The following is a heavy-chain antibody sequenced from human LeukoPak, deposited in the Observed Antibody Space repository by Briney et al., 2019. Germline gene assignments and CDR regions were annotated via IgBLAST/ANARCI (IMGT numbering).Heavy chain of an antibody. Sequence: GGSLRLSCAASGFTFSSYAMSWVRQAPGKGLEWVSTISGNGDYTYYADSVKGRFTISRDNSKNTLYLQMNSLRADDTAVYYCAKRGIAAAASFDYWGQGSLVTVSS. J-gene: IGHJ4*02. CDR1: GFTFSSYA. V-gene: IGHV3-23*01. D-gene: IGHD6-13*01. CDR2: ISGNGDYT. CDR3: AKRGIAAAASFDY.